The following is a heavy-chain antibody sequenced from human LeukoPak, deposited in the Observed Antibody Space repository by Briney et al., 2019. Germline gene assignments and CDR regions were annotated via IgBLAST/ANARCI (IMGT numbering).Heavy chain of an antibody. J-gene: IGHJ3*02. V-gene: IGHV1-18*01. CDR3: ARDYSGSYYGSYAFDI. CDR2: ISAYNGNT. Sequence: EASVKVSCKASGYTFTSYGISWVRQAPGQGLEWMGWISAYNGNTNYAQKLQGRVTMTTDTSTSTAYMELRSLRSDDTAVYYCARDYSGSYYGSYAFDIWGQGTMVTVSS. D-gene: IGHD1-26*01. CDR1: GYTFTSYG.